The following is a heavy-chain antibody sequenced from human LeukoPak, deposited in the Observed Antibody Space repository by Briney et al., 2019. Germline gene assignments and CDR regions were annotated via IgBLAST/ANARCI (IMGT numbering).Heavy chain of an antibody. CDR3: ARVSTGDSFDY. CDR2: IWYDGSNK. V-gene: IGHV3-33*01. CDR1: GFTFSSYG. J-gene: IGHJ4*02. Sequence: GGPLRLCCAASGFTFSSYGMHWVRQAAGKGLEWVAVIWYDGSNKYYADSVKGRFTISRDNSKNTLYLQMNSLRAEDTAVYYCARVSTGDSFDYWGQGTLVTVSS. D-gene: IGHD1-14*01.